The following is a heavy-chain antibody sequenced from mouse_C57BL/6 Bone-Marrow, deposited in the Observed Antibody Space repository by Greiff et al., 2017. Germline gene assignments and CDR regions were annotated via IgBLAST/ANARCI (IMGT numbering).Heavy chain of an antibody. CDR1: GFNIKDYY. CDR2: IDPEDGET. CDR3: ARGPMEDWFAY. Sequence: EVQLHQSGAELVKPGASVKLSCTASGFNIKDYYMHWVKQRTEQGLEWIGRIDPEDGETKYAPKFQGKATITADTSSNTAYLQLSSLTSEDTAVYYCARGPMEDWFAYWGQGTLVTVSA. J-gene: IGHJ3*01. D-gene: IGHD1-1*02. V-gene: IGHV14-2*01.